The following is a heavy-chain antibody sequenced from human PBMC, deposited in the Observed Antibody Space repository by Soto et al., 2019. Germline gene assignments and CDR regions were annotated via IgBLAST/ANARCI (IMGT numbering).Heavy chain of an antibody. CDR1: GYTFTSYD. CDR3: ARVLSGLGGLLWFRRLDWFDP. CDR2: MNPNSGNT. Sequence: ASVKVSCKASGYTFTSYDINWVRQATGQGLEWMGWMNPNSGNTGYAQKFQGRVTMTRNTSISTAYMELSSLRSEDTAVYYCARVLSGLGGLLWFRRLDWFDPWGQGTLVTVSS. D-gene: IGHD3-10*01. J-gene: IGHJ5*02. V-gene: IGHV1-8*01.